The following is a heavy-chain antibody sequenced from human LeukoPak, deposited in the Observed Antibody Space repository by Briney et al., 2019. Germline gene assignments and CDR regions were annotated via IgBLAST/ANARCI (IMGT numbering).Heavy chain of an antibody. J-gene: IGHJ6*01. V-gene: IGHV3-33*01. CDR1: GFTFSSYG. CDR2: IWYDGSNK. Sequence: GGSLRLSCAASGFTFSSYGMHWVRQAPGKGLEWVAVIWYDGSNKYYADSVKGRFSISRDNSKNTLYLQMNSLRAEDTAVYYCARDSTYYDFWSGYYVSHGIDVWGQGTTVTVSS. CDR3: ARDSTYYDFWSGYYVSHGIDV. D-gene: IGHD3-3*01.